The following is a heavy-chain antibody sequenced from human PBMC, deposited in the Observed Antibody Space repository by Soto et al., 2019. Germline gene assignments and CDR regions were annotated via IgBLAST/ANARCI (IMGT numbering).Heavy chain of an antibody. CDR2: IIPIFGTA. Sequence: ASVKVSCKASGVTFSSYAISWVRQAPGQGLEWMGGIIPIFGTANYAQKFQGRVTITADESTSTAYMELSSLRSEDTAVYYCARSYSTYLFYYGMDVWGQGPTVTVSS. CDR3: ARSYSTYLFYYGMDV. CDR1: GVTFSSYA. J-gene: IGHJ6*02. V-gene: IGHV1-69*13. D-gene: IGHD4-4*01.